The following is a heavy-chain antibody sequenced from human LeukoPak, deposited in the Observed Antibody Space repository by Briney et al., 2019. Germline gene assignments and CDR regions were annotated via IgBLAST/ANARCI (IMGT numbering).Heavy chain of an antibody. CDR3: AKDGLTPTGYFDY. V-gene: IGHV3-64*04. J-gene: IGHJ4*02. Sequence: PGGSLRLSCSAPGLTFSSYAIHCVRQAPGKGLEYVSAISSNGGSTYYADSVTGRFTIYRANSKNTLYLQINSLRAEDTTVYYCAKDGLTPTGYFDYWGQGTLVTVSS. CDR2: ISSNGGST. D-gene: IGHD4-17*01. CDR1: GLTFSSYA.